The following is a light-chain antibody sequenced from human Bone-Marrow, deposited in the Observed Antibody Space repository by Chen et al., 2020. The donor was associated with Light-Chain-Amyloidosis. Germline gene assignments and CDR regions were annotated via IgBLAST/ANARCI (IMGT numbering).Light chain of an antibody. J-gene: IGLJ3*02. CDR3: SSYAGYTIKWV. V-gene: IGLV2-23*02. Sequence: QSALTQPASVSGSPGQSITVSCAGSTTDIGNHGLVYWFQHLPGKPPKLIIYEVFRRPSGVSDRFSGSKSGNLASLTISGLQPEDEADYYCSSYAGYTIKWVFSGGTKLTVL. CDR2: EVF. CDR1: TTDIGNHGL.